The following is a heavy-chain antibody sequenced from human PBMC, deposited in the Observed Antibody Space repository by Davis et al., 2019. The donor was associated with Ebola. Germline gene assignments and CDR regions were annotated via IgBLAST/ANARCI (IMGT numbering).Heavy chain of an antibody. CDR1: GFNFGPFW. J-gene: IGHJ4*02. Sequence: PGGSLRLSCVASGFNFGPFWMHWVRQAPGKGLVWVAYIGGGSVVTTYADSVKGRFTISRDDSKNTVFLHMNSLRAEDTAIYYCTTRLRHHFDYWGQGTQVTVSS. V-gene: IGHV3-74*01. D-gene: IGHD2-15*01. CDR2: IGGGSVVT. CDR3: TTRLRHHFDY.